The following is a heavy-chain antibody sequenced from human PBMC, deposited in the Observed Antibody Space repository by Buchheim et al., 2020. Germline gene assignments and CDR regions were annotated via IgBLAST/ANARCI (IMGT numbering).Heavy chain of an antibody. Sequence: QVQLVQSGAEVKKPGASVKVSCKASGYTFTSYDINWVRQATGQGLEWMGWMNPNSGNTGYAQKFQGRVTMTRNTSISPAYMELSSLRSEDTAVYYCARGLYYDFWSGYFREDYGMDVWGQGTT. CDR3: ARGLYYDFWSGYFREDYGMDV. V-gene: IGHV1-8*01. CDR1: GYTFTSYD. CDR2: MNPNSGNT. D-gene: IGHD3-3*01. J-gene: IGHJ6*02.